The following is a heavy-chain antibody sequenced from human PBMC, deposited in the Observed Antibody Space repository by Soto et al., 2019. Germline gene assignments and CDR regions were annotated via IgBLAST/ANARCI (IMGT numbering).Heavy chain of an antibody. V-gene: IGHV1-3*01. CDR3: ARSVVVVTSFDY. CDR1: GYTFTSYA. D-gene: IGHD3-22*01. J-gene: IGHJ4*02. CDR2: INAGNGNT. Sequence: ASVKVSCKASGYTFTSYAMHWVRQAPGQRLEWMGWINAGNGNTKYSQKFQGRVTITRDTSASTAYMELSSLRSEDTAVYYCARSVVVVTSFDYWGQGTLVTVSS.